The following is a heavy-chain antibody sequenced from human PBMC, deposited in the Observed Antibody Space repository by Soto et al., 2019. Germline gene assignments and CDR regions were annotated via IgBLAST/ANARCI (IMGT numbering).Heavy chain of an antibody. J-gene: IGHJ4*02. CDR3: ARRYGYSFDY. CDR2: ICYSGTT. Sequence: QVQLQESGPGLVKPSETLSLTCTVSGGSISSYYWSWIRQPPGKGLEWIGYICYSGTTNYNPSLKSRVTLSVDTSKNQLSLKFSSVTAADTAVYYCARRYGYSFDYWGQGTLVTVSS. CDR1: GGSISSYY. V-gene: IGHV4-59*08. D-gene: IGHD5-18*01.